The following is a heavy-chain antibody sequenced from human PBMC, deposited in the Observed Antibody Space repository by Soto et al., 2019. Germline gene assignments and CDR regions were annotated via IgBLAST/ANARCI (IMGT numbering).Heavy chain of an antibody. CDR2: IDPRDSYT. J-gene: IGHJ6*02. CDR1: GYSFTSYW. CDR3: ARCRTREYISGWSHYYYGMDV. Sequence: GESLKISCKGSGYSFTSYWFSWVRQMPGKGLEWMGRIDPRDSYTNYGPSFQGHVAISADKSLSTGYLQWSSLKASDTAMYCCARCRTREYISGWSHYYYGMDVWGQGTTVTVSS. D-gene: IGHD6-19*01. V-gene: IGHV5-10-1*01.